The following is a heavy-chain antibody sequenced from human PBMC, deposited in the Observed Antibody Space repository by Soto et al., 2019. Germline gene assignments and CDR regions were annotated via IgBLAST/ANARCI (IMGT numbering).Heavy chain of an antibody. CDR2: IYYSGNT. CDR1: GGSIGSGGYY. D-gene: IGHD5-12*01. CDR3: VRSFSGYEPFVY. Sequence: SETLSLTCTVSGGSIGSGGYYWSWIRQHPGKGLEWIGYIYYSGNTYYNPSLRSRVTISVDTSKNQFSLNLTSVTAADTAVYYCVRSFSGYEPFVYWCQGTLVTVSS. V-gene: IGHV4-31*03. J-gene: IGHJ4*02.